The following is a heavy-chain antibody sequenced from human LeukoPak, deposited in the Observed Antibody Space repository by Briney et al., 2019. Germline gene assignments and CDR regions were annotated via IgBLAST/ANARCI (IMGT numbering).Heavy chain of an antibody. Sequence: GESLQISCQGSGYSFINYWIGWVRQMPGKGLEWMGIIYPGDSDTRYSPSFQGQVTISADKSISTAYLQWSSLKASDTAMYYCARPGFEYSSSSGVDYWGQGTLVTVSS. CDR1: GYSFINYW. CDR3: ARPGFEYSSSSGVDY. D-gene: IGHD6-6*01. J-gene: IGHJ4*02. V-gene: IGHV5-51*01. CDR2: IYPGDSDT.